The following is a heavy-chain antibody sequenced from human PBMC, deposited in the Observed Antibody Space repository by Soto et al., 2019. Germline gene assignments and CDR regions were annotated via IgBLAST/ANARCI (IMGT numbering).Heavy chain of an antibody. V-gene: IGHV1-69*01. J-gene: IGHJ6*02. CDR2: IIPIFGTA. D-gene: IGHD6-6*01. CDR3: TSGRRILPPRLPEDRQYYYYYGMDV. Sequence: QVQLVQSGAEVKKPGSSVKVSCKASGGTFSSYPISWVRQAPGQGLEWMGGIIPIFGTANYAQKFQGRVTITADESTSTAYMELRSMRSDDTAGYDCTSGRRILPPRLPEDRQYYYYYGMDVWGQGTTVTVSS. CDR1: GGTFSSYP.